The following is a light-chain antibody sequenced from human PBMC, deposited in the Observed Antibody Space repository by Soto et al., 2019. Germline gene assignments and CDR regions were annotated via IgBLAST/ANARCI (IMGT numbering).Light chain of an antibody. J-gene: IGKJ5*01. CDR3: QQGGSFPIT. Sequence: DIQMTQSPSSVSASVADRVTITCRASQVIGSWLAWYQQKPGKAPELLIYGASSLQSGVPSRFYGSGSGTDFTLTISSLQPEDFATYSWQQGGSFPITFGQGTRLEIK. CDR1: QVIGSW. CDR2: GAS. V-gene: IGKV1-12*01.